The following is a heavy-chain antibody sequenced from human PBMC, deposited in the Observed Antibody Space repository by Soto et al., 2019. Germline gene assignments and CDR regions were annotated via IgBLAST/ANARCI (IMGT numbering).Heavy chain of an antibody. CDR2: IIPIFGTV. CDR3: ARGNHRWLQLWYFDL. J-gene: IGHJ2*01. CDR1: GGTFSNYP. V-gene: IGHV1-69*12. Sequence: QVQLVQSEAEVKKPGSSVKVSCKASGGTFSNYPISWVRQAPGQGLEWMGGIIPIFGTVNYAQKFQGRVTITADESTSTAYMELSSLRSEDTAVYYCARGNHRWLQLWYFDLWGRGTLVTVSS. D-gene: IGHD5-12*01.